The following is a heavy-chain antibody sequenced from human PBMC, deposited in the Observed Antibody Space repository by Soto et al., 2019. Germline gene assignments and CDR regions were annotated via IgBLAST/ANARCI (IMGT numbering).Heavy chain of an antibody. CDR2: IYYSETT. J-gene: IGHJ5*02. V-gene: IGHV4-30-4*01. CDR1: GVSVTNGDYY. Sequence: LSLTCSVSGVSVTNGDYYWSWMRQSPGKGLEWIGNIYYSETTSYNPSLNSRLSISIDTSRNQFSLQLTSVTAADTAIYYCARQRRGGYWFDPRGQGPLVTVSS. CDR3: ARQRRGGYWFDP.